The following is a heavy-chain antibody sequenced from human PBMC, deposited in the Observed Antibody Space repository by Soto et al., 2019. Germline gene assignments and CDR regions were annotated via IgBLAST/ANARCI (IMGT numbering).Heavy chain of an antibody. CDR3: ARDVRWRTYYYYGMDV. CDR2: ISYDGSNK. V-gene: IGHV3-30-3*01. CDR1: GFTFSSYA. J-gene: IGHJ6*02. Sequence: QVQLVESGGGVVQPGRSLRLSCAASGFTFSSYAMHWVRQAPGKGLEWVAVISYDGSNKYYADSVKGRFTISRDNSKNTLYLQMNSLRAEDTAVYYCARDVRWRTYYYYGMDVWGQGTTVTVSS. D-gene: IGHD3-10*02.